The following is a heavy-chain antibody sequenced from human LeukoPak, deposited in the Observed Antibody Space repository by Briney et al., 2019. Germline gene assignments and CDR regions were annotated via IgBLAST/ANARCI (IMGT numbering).Heavy chain of an antibody. CDR1: GFTSSSYS. J-gene: IGHJ4*02. D-gene: IGHD3-9*01. V-gene: IGHV3-21*01. CDR3: ARAPPLDYDILTGYPDY. Sequence: GGSLRLSCAASGFTSSSYSMNWVRQAPGKGLEWVSSISSSSSYIYYADSVKGRFTISRDNAKNSLYLQMNSLRAEDTAVYYCARAPPLDYDILTGYPDYWGQGTLVTVSS. CDR2: ISSSSSYI.